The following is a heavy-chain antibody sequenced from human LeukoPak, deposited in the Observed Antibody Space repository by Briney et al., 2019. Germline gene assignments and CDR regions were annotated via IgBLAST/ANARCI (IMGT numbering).Heavy chain of an antibody. Sequence: EASVKVSCKASGYTFTSYGISWVRQAPGQGLEWMGWISAYNGNTNYAQKLQGRVTMTTDTSTSSAYMELRSLRSDDTAVYYCAREAIFGVVDPNAFDIWGQGTMVTVSS. V-gene: IGHV1-18*01. CDR1: GYTFTSYG. CDR3: AREAIFGVVDPNAFDI. J-gene: IGHJ3*02. D-gene: IGHD3-3*01. CDR2: ISAYNGNT.